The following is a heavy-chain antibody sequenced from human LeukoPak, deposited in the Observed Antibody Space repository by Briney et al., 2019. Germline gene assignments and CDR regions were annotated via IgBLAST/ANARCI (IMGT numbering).Heavy chain of an antibody. CDR2: INPSGGST. Sequence: ASVKVSCKASGYTFTSYYMHWVRQAPGQGLEWMGIINPSGGSTSYAQKFQGRVTMTRDMSTSTAYMELRSLRSDDTAVYYCYLTYYYDSSGPSVSPYFDYWGQGTLVTASS. V-gene: IGHV1-46*01. CDR3: YLTYYYDSSGPSVSPYFDY. D-gene: IGHD3-22*01. CDR1: GYTFTSYY. J-gene: IGHJ4*02.